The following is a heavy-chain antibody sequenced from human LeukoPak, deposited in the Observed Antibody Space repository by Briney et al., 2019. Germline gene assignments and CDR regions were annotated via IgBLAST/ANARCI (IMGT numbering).Heavy chain of an antibody. Sequence: GESLKISCKGSGYSFTSYWIGWVRQMPGKGLEWMGIIYPGDSDTRYSPSFQGQVTISADKSISTAYLQWSSLKASDTAMYYCAINYYDSSGHYSGAYWGQGTLVTVPS. CDR3: AINYYDSSGHYSGAY. V-gene: IGHV5-51*01. CDR1: GYSFTSYW. CDR2: IYPGDSDT. D-gene: IGHD3-22*01. J-gene: IGHJ4*02.